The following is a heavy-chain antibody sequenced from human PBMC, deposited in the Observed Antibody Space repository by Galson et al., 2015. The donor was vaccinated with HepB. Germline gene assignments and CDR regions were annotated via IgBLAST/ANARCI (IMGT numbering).Heavy chain of an antibody. V-gene: IGHV3-48*02. D-gene: IGHD2-21*02. Sequence: SLRLSCAASGFTFSSYSMNWVRQAPGKGLEWVSYISSSSSTIYYADSVKGRFTISRDNSKNSLYLQMNSLRDEDTAVYYCATLAYCGGDCSGWGQGTLVTVSS. J-gene: IGHJ4*02. CDR1: GFTFSSYS. CDR2: ISSSSSTI. CDR3: ATLAYCGGDCSG.